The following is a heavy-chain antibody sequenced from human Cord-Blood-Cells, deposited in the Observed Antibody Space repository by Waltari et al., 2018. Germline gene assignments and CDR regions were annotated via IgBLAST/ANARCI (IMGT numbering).Heavy chain of an antibody. CDR3: AREGYSSGWYVY. CDR2: ISSSSSNI. Sequence: EVQLVESGGGLVKPGGSLRLSCAASGFTFSSYSMNWVRQVPGKGLGWFASISSSSSNIYYADAVKGRFTISRDNAKNSLYLQMNSLRAEDTAVYYCAREGYSSGWYVYWGQGTLVTVSS. D-gene: IGHD6-19*01. V-gene: IGHV3-21*01. J-gene: IGHJ4*02. CDR1: GFTFSSYS.